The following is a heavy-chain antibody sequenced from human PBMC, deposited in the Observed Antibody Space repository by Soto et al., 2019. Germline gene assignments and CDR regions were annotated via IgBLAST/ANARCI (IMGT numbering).Heavy chain of an antibody. V-gene: IGHV3-7*05. CDR1: GFTFSSYW. D-gene: IGHD6-6*01. J-gene: IGHJ6*02. Sequence: GGSLRLSCAASGFTFSSYWMSWVRQAPGKGLEWVANIKQDGSEKYYVDSVKGRLTNSKDNARNSLYRQMNSLGAEETAVYYCARERVLSIAARPRYYYGMDVWGQGTTVTVSS. CDR2: IKQDGSEK. CDR3: ARERVLSIAARPRYYYGMDV.